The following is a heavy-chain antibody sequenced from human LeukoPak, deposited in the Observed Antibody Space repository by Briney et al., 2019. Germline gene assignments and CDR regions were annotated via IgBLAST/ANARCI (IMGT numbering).Heavy chain of an antibody. J-gene: IGHJ5*02. CDR1: GFRFDDYS. V-gene: IGHV3-9*03. Sequence: PGGSLRLSCVASGFRFDDYSMHWVRQVPGKGLEWVSGISWNSATIAYADSVRGRFIISRDNAKNSLYLQMNSLRPEDMALYYCGKGGSNGWYADHWGQGTLVTVSS. CDR3: GKGGSNGWYADH. D-gene: IGHD6-19*01. CDR2: ISWNSATI.